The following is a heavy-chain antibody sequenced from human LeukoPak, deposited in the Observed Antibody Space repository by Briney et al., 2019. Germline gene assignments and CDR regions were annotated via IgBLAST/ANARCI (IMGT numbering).Heavy chain of an antibody. V-gene: IGHV1-46*01. J-gene: IGHJ4*02. Sequence: ASVKVSCKASGDTFSNYYMHWVRQAPRQGLEWMGIINPSGGGSTYAQNFQGRVTMTRDTSTSTVYMDLNNLRSEDTAVYYCAREIGPRQLHLWASAFDYSGQGTLVTVSS. CDR2: INPSGGGS. D-gene: IGHD5-18*01. CDR1: GDTFSNYY. CDR3: AREIGPRQLHLWASAFDY.